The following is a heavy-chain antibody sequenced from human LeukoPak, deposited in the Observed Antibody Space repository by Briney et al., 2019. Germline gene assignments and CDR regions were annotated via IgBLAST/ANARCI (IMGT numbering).Heavy chain of an antibody. CDR1: GGSIGSSIYY. Sequence: SETLPLTCTVSGGSIGSSIYYWGWIRQPPGKGLEWIGSIYYSGNTYYNPFLKSRVTISVDTSKNQFSLKLSSVTAADTAVYYCARMDTAMVVYFDFWGQGTPVTVSS. D-gene: IGHD5-18*01. V-gene: IGHV4-39*01. J-gene: IGHJ4*02. CDR2: IYYSGNT. CDR3: ARMDTAMVVYFDF.